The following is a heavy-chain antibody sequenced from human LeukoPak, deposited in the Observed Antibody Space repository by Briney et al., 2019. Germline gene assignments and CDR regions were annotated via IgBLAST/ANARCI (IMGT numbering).Heavy chain of an antibody. D-gene: IGHD5-24*01. Sequence: SETLSLTCTVSGGSISSYYWSWIRQSPGKGLEWIAYIYYTGRTNYNPSLKSRVTISVDTSKNQFSLKLSSVTAADTAMYYCARGRVEMATIDFDYWGQGTLVTVSS. V-gene: IGHV4-59*08. CDR3: ARGRVEMATIDFDY. CDR1: GGSISSYY. J-gene: IGHJ4*02. CDR2: IYYTGRT.